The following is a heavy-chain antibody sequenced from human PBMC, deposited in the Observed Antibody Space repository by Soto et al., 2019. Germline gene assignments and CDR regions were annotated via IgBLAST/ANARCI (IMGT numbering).Heavy chain of an antibody. V-gene: IGHV4-31*03. D-gene: IGHD2-15*01. CDR3: AREYCRGGTCWYYFDY. Sequence: QVQLQESGPGLVEPSQTLSLTCTVSGGSISSGGYYWSWIRQHPGKGLEWIGYIYYSGSTYYNPSIKSRVTISVDTSKNQFSLKLSSVTAADTAVYYCAREYCRGGTCWYYFDYWGQGTLVTVSS. J-gene: IGHJ4*02. CDR2: IYYSGST. CDR1: GGSISSGGYY.